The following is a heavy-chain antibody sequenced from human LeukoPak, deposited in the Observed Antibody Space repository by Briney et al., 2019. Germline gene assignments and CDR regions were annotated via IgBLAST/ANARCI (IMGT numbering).Heavy chain of an antibody. Sequence: SETLSLTCTVSGGSISSYYWSWIRQPAGKGLEWIGRIYTSGSTNYNPSLKSRVTMSVDTSKNQFSLKLSSVTAADTAVYYCARDIDYGDYSAWFDPWGQGTLVTVSS. CDR2: IYTSGST. D-gene: IGHD4-17*01. CDR3: ARDIDYGDYSAWFDP. V-gene: IGHV4-4*07. J-gene: IGHJ5*02. CDR1: GGSISSYY.